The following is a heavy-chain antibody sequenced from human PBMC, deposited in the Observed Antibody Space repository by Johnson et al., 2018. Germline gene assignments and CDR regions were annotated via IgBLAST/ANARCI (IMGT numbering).Heavy chain of an antibody. V-gene: IGHV3-30*14. CDR3: ARDGGLWSHDAFDI. CDR1: GFTFSSYS. Sequence: QVQLVECGGGLVQPGGSLRLSCAASGFTFSSYSMHWVRQAPGKGLEWVAVISYDGSNKYYADSVKGRFTISRDNSKNTLYLQMNSLRAEDTAVYYCARDGGLWSHDAFDIWGQGTMVTVSS. J-gene: IGHJ3*02. D-gene: IGHD5-18*01. CDR2: ISYDGSNK.